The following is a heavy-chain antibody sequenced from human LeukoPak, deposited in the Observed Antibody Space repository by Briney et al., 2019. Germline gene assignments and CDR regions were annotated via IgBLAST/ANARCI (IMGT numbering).Heavy chain of an antibody. V-gene: IGHV3-23*01. Sequence: GGSLRLSCAASGFTFSSYAMSWVRQAPGKGLEWVSAISGSGGSTYYADSVKGRFTISRDNSKNTLYLQMNSLKTEDTAVYHCTRDRGAYNLYDYWGQGTLVTVSS. D-gene: IGHD1-1*01. CDR2: ISGSGGST. CDR1: GFTFSSYA. CDR3: TRDRGAYNLYDY. J-gene: IGHJ4*02.